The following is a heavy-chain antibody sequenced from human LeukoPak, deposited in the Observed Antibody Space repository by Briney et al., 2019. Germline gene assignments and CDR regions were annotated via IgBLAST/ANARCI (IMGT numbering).Heavy chain of an antibody. J-gene: IGHJ5*02. CDR2: FSAYNGNT. D-gene: IGHD3-3*01. V-gene: IGHV1-18*04. CDR1: GYTFTSYG. CDR3: ARDDFWGCYSWFDP. Sequence: GASGKLSCKAAGYTFTSYGISWLRRAPGQGLEWRGWFSAYNGNTNYAQKLQGRVTMTTDTSTSTAYMEMRSLRSDDTAVYYCARDDFWGCYSWFDPWGQGTLVTVSS.